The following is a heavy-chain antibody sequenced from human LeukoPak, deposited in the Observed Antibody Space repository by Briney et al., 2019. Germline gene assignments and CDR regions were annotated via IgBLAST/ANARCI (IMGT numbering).Heavy chain of an antibody. CDR2: INHSGST. CDR1: GGSFSGFY. D-gene: IGHD3-3*01. CDR3: ARHRPTYYDFWSAFDAFDI. Sequence: SETLSLTCAVYGGSFSGFYWSWIRQPPGKGLEWIGEINHSGSTNYNPSLKSRVTISVDTSKNQFSLKLSSVTAADTAVYYCARHRPTYYDFWSAFDAFDIWGQGTMVTVSS. V-gene: IGHV4-34*01. J-gene: IGHJ3*02.